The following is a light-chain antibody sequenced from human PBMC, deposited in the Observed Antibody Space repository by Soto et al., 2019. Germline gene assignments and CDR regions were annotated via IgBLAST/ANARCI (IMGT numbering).Light chain of an antibody. CDR3: HHYGSSRHT. CDR2: GAS. Sequence: EIVLTQSPGTLSLSPGERATLSCRASQSVSSTYLAWYHHKPGQAPRLLIYGASSRAAGIPDRFSGSGSGTDFTLTISSLEPEDFAVYYCHHYGSSRHTFGQGTKVEIK. J-gene: IGKJ2*01. CDR1: QSVSSTY. V-gene: IGKV3-20*01.